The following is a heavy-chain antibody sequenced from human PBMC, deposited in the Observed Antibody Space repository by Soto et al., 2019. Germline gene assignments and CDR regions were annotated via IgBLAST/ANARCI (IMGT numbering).Heavy chain of an antibody. D-gene: IGHD6-19*01. V-gene: IGHV1-58*01. Sequence: QMQLVQSGPEVKKPGTSVKVSCKASGFTFTSSAVQWVRQARGQRLEWIGWIVVGSGNTNYAQKFQERVTITRDMSTSTAYMELSSLRSEDTAVYYCAADHSSGWEPPRFRNWFDPWGQGTLVTVSS. CDR1: GFTFTSSA. J-gene: IGHJ5*02. CDR2: IVVGSGNT. CDR3: AADHSSGWEPPRFRNWFDP.